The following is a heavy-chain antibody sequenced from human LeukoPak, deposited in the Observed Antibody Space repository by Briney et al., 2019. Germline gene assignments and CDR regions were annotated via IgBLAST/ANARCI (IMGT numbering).Heavy chain of an antibody. CDR3: ARGLGYPRNWFDP. Sequence: PSETLSLTCTVSGGSISSSSYYWGWIRQPPGKGLEWIGEINHSGSTNYNPSLKSRVTISVDTSKNQFSLKLSSVTAADTAVYYCARGLGYPRNWFDPWGQGTLVTVSS. CDR2: INHSGST. CDR1: GGSISSSSYY. J-gene: IGHJ5*02. D-gene: IGHD5-12*01. V-gene: IGHV4-39*07.